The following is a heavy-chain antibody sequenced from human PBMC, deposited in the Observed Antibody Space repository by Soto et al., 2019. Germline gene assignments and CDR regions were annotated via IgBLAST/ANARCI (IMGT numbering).Heavy chain of an antibody. CDR3: GPRGAVADPRGY. V-gene: IGHV4-34*01. CDR1: GGSFSDFY. CDR2: INHSGST. Sequence: QVQLQQWGAGLLKPSETLSLTCAVYGGSFSDFYWTWIRQLPGKGLEWIGEINHSGSTNYNPSLKSRVVISVDTSKNQFSLNLRSVTAADTAVYYCGPRGAVADPRGYWGQGTLVTVSS. J-gene: IGHJ4*02. D-gene: IGHD6-19*01.